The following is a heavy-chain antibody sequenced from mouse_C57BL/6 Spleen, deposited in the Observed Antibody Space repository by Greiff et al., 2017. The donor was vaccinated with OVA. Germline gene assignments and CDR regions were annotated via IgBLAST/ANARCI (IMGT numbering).Heavy chain of an antibody. D-gene: IGHD2-3*01. V-gene: IGHV3-6*01. CDR2: ISYDGSN. CDR1: GYSITSGYY. J-gene: IGHJ3*01. Sequence: ESGPGLVKPSQSLSLTCSVTGYSITSGYYWNWIRQFPGNKLEWMGYISYDGSNNYNPSLKNRISITRDTSKNQFFLKLNSVTTEDTATYYCARDQVDDGYPYWFAYWGQGTLVTVSA. CDR3: ARDQVDDGYPYWFAY.